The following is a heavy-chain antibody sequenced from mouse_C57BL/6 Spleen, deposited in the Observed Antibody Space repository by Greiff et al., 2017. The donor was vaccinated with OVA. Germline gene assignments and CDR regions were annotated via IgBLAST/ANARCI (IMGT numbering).Heavy chain of an antibody. CDR1: GYTFTTYP. D-gene: IGHD2-1*01. CDR2: FHPSNDET. CDR3: ARGGNYEYYLDD. Sequence: QVQLQQSGAELVKPGASVKMSCKASGYTFTTYPIEWMKQNHGKSLEWIGNFHPSNDETKSTEKFKGKATLTVEKSSSTVYLELSRLTSDDSAVYGCARGGNYEYYLDDWGQGTTLTVSS. J-gene: IGHJ2*01. V-gene: IGHV1-47*01.